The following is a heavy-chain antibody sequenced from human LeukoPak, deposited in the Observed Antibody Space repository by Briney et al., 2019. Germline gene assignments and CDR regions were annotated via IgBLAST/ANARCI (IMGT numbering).Heavy chain of an antibody. Sequence: GGSLRLSCAASGFTFSSYWMSWVRQAPGKGLEWVANIKQDGSEKYYVDSVKGRFTISRDNARNSLYLQMNSLGAEDTAVYYCARALGYCTNGVCYTWFDPWGQGTLVTVSS. D-gene: IGHD2-8*01. CDR1: GFTFSSYW. V-gene: IGHV3-7*01. J-gene: IGHJ5*02. CDR2: IKQDGSEK. CDR3: ARALGYCTNGVCYTWFDP.